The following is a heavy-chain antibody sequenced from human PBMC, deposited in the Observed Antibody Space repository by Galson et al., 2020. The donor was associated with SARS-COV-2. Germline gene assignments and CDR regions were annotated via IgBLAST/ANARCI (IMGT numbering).Heavy chain of an antibody. CDR2: TYYSGGT. Sequence: SETLSLTCIVSGGSISGYYWSWIRQPPGKGLEWIAWTYYSGGTDYNPSLKSRVTISVDTSKNQFSLNLNSVTAADTAIYYCARFAYCGGGRCYYDYWGQGTLVTVSS. CDR3: ARFAYCGGGRCYYDY. V-gene: IGHV4-59*01. CDR1: GGSISGYY. D-gene: IGHD2-15*01. J-gene: IGHJ4*02.